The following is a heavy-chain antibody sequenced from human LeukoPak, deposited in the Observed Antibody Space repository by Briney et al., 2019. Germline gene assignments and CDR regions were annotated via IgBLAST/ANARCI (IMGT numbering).Heavy chain of an antibody. D-gene: IGHD2-15*01. J-gene: IGHJ4*02. CDR2: IYHSGST. V-gene: IGHV4-38-2*02. CDR3: ASVRYCSGGSCYSSFDY. CDR1: GYSISSGYY. Sequence: SETLSLTCTVSGYSISSGYYWGWIRQPPGKGLEWIGSIYHSGSTYYNPSLKSRVTISVDTSKNQFSLKLTSVTAADTAIYYCASVRYCSGGSCYSSFDYWGQGALVTVSS.